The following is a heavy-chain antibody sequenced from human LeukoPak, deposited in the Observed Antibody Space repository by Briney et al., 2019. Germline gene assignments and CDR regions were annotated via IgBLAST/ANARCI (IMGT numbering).Heavy chain of an antibody. CDR1: GFTFSRYW. J-gene: IGHJ4*02. CDR2: INSDGRST. V-gene: IGHV3-74*01. D-gene: IGHD4-23*01. CDR3: AREHEYGGNIDY. Sequence: GGSLRLSCAASGFTFSRYWMHWVRQAPGKGLVWVSRINSDGRSTSYTDSVKGRFTISRDNAKNSLYLQMNSLRAEDTAIYYCAREHEYGGNIDYWGQGTRVTVSS.